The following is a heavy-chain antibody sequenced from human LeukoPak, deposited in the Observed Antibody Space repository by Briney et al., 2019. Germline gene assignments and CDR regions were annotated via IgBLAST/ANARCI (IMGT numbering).Heavy chain of an antibody. D-gene: IGHD5-18*01. V-gene: IGHV1-2*02. CDR3: ARDQGGRGYSHGSYYYYYMDV. CDR2: INPNRGGT. Sequence: ASVKVSCKPSGYTFTSYYMHWVRHAPGQGLEWIGWINPNRGGTNYTQKFQVRVTMTSVTSISTAYMELSRLRSVDTAVYYCARDQGGRGYSHGSYYYYYMDVWGKGTTVTVSS. J-gene: IGHJ6*03. CDR1: GYTFTSYY.